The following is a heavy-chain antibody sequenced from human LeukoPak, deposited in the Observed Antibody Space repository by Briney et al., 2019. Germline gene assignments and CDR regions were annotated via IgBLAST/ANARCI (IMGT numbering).Heavy chain of an antibody. Sequence: GGSLRLSCTASGFTFNIYAMNWVRQAPGKGLEWVSVISGSGGSTYYADSVKGRFTISRDNSKNTLYLQMNSLRAEDTAVYYCARDSIQSSGLDYWGQGTLVTVSS. CDR1: GFTFNIYA. J-gene: IGHJ4*02. CDR2: ISGSGGST. CDR3: ARDSIQSSGLDY. V-gene: IGHV3-23*01. D-gene: IGHD3-22*01.